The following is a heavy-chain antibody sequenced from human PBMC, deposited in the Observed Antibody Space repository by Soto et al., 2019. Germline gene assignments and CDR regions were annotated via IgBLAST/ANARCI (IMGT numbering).Heavy chain of an antibody. CDR1: GGSISSSSYY. V-gene: IGHV4-39*01. Sequence: PSETLSLTCTVSGGSISSSSYYWGWIRQPPGKGLEWIGSIYYSGSTYYNPSLKSRVTISVDTSKNQFSLKLSSVTAADTAVYYCARNDGYGGNYVFDLWGRGTLVTVSS. CDR3: ARNDGYGGNYVFDL. J-gene: IGHJ2*01. D-gene: IGHD4-4*01. CDR2: IYYSGST.